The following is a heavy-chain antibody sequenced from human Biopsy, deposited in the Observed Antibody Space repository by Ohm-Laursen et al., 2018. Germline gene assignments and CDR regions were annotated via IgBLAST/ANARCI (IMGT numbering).Heavy chain of an antibody. J-gene: IGHJ6*02. D-gene: IGHD6-13*01. CDR1: GFSFDNYV. CDR2: ISWNSDSI. V-gene: IGHV3-9*01. CDR3: AKDRYPSSWHYYYRMNV. Sequence: SLRLSCAASGFSFDNYVMHWVRQAPGKGLEWVSGISWNSDSIGYADSVKGRFTISRDNAKNSLYLQMNSLRSEDTALYYCAKDRYPSSWHYYYRMNVWGQGTTVTLSS.